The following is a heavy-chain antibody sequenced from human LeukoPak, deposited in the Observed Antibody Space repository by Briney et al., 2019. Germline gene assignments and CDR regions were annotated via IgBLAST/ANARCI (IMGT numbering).Heavy chain of an antibody. V-gene: IGHV4-39*07. CDR3: ARGAIGLRLGFDY. J-gene: IGHJ4*02. D-gene: IGHD5-12*01. CDR1: GGSISSSSYY. CDR2: IYYSGST. Sequence: SETLSLTCTVSGGSISSSSYYWGWIRQPPGKGLEWIGSIYYSGSTYYNPSLKSRVTISVDTSKNQFSLKLSSVTAADTAVYYCARGAIGLRLGFDYWGQGTLVTVSS.